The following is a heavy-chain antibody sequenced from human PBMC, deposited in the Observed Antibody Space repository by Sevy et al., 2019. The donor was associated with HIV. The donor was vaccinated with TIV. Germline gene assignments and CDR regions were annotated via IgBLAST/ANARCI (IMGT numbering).Heavy chain of an antibody. CDR2: FDPEDGET. V-gene: IGHV1-24*01. J-gene: IGHJ5*02. Sequence: ASVKVSCKVSGYTLTELSMHWVRQAPGKGLEWMGGFDPEDGETIYAQKFQGGVTMNEDTSTDTAYMELSSLRSEDTAVYYCATYHSSSGGWFDPWGQGTLVTVSS. D-gene: IGHD6-6*01. CDR1: GYTLTELS. CDR3: ATYHSSSGGWFDP.